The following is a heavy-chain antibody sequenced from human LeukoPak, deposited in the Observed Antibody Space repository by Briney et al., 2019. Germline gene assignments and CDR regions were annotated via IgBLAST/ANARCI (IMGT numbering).Heavy chain of an antibody. J-gene: IGHJ1*01. V-gene: IGHV3-7*01. D-gene: IGHD2-15*01. CDR3: AKVQSDVGSAGNYVGPLES. CDR1: GFTFSSYW. Sequence: GGSLRLSCAASGFTFSSYWMSWVRQAPGKGLEWVANIKQDGSEKYYVDSVKGRFTISRDNAKNSLYLQMNSLRAEDTAVYYCAKVQSDVGSAGNYVGPLESWGQGTLVTVSS. CDR2: IKQDGSEK.